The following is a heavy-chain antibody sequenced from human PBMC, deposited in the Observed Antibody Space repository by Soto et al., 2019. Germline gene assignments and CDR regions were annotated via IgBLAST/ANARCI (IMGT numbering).Heavy chain of an antibody. Sequence: QVQLVQSGAEVKKSGASVKVSCKASGYTFITYALYWVRQAPGQGLEWMGIISPRDGSTTYAQKFQGRVTMTRDTSTGTLYMELSSLTSDDTAVYYCARGGGTLDYGGQGTLITVSS. CDR1: GYTFITYA. J-gene: IGHJ4*02. CDR3: ARGGGTLDY. V-gene: IGHV1-46*01. CDR2: ISPRDGST.